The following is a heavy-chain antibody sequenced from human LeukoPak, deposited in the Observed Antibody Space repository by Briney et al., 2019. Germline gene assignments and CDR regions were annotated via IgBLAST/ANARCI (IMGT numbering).Heavy chain of an antibody. CDR2: ISGSGGST. V-gene: IGHV3-23*01. CDR3: AKEWARVYYYDSSGSHDAFDI. CDR1: GFTFSSYA. Sequence: GGSLRLSCAASGFTFSSYAMSWVRQAPGKGLEWVSAISGSGGSTYYADSVKGRFTISRDNSKNTLYLQMNSLRAEDTAVYYCAKEWARVYYYDSSGSHDAFDIWGQGTMVTVSS. D-gene: IGHD3-22*01. J-gene: IGHJ3*02.